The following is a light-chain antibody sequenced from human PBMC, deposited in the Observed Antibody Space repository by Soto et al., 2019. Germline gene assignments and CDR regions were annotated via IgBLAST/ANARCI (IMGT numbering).Light chain of an antibody. J-gene: IGKJ5*01. CDR3: QHFQSDPFT. CDR1: QGVSSA. CDR2: DGS. V-gene: IGKV1-13*02. Sequence: AIQLTQSPSSLSASVGDRVTITCRASQGVSSALAWYQQKPWKPPKVLIYDGSSLQSGVPLRFRGSGSGTEFTLTITGLQPEDFGTYYCQHFQSDPFTYGQGTRLEIK.